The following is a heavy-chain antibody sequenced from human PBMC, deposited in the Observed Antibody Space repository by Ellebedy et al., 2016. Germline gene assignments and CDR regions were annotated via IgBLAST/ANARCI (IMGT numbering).Heavy chain of an antibody. D-gene: IGHD3-10*01. Sequence: GGSLRLSXAASGFTFSRYDIHWVRQAPGKGLEWVAVISDDGNDKYYRDSVKGRCTISRDISKNRVYLQMNSLRVEDTAVYYCAKVRSPDLYNNNDEMDVWGQGTTVTVSS. J-gene: IGHJ6*02. CDR2: ISDDGNDK. CDR3: AKVRSPDLYNNNDEMDV. CDR1: GFTFSRYD. V-gene: IGHV3-30*18.